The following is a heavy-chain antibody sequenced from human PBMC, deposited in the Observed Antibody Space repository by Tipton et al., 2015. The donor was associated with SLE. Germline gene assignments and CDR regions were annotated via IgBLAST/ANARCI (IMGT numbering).Heavy chain of an antibody. CDR3: ARGSVVADDY. CDR2: IYTSGST. D-gene: IGHD2-15*01. CDR1: GGSISSYY. J-gene: IGHJ4*01. Sequence: TLSLTCTVSGGSISSYYWSWIRQPAGKGLEWIGRIYTSGSTNYNPSLESRVTISIDTSKNQLSLKLTSVTAADTAVYYCARGSVVADDYWGQGTQVTVSS. V-gene: IGHV4-4*07.